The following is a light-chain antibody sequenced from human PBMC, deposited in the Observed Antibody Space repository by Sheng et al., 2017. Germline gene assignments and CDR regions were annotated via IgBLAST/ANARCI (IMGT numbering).Light chain of an antibody. J-gene: IGLJ2*01. Sequence: QSVLTQPPSVSGAPGQRVAISCNGTTSNIGAGYDVHWYQQLPGTAPKLLIYGNSNRPSGVPDRFSGSKSGTSASLAITGLQAEDEADYYCQSYDSSLSGPVVFGGGTKLTVL. CDR1: TSNIGAGYD. CDR3: QSYDSSLSGPVV. V-gene: IGLV1-40*01. CDR2: GNS.